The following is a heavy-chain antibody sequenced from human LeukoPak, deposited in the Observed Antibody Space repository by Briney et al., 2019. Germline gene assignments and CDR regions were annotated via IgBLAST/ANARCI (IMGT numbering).Heavy chain of an antibody. J-gene: IGHJ4*02. CDR2: INPNNGGT. CDR3: ARAESYDILTGYGFDY. Sequence: ASVKVSCKASGYTFTGYYMHWVRQAPGQGLEWMGWINPNNGGTNYAQKFQGRVTMTRDTSISTAYMELSRLRSDDTAVYYCARAESYDILTGYGFDYWGQGTLVTVSS. V-gene: IGHV1-2*02. D-gene: IGHD3-9*01. CDR1: GYTFTGYY.